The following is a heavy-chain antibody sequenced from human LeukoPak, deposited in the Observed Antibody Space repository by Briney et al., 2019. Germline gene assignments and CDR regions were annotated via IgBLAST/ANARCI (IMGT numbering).Heavy chain of an antibody. V-gene: IGHV5-51*01. D-gene: IGHD3-3*01. CDR1: GYSFTSYW. CDR2: IYPGDSDT. Sequence: PGESLKISCKGSGYSFTSYWIGWVRQMPWKGLEWMGIIYPGDSDTRYSPSFQGQVTISADKSISTAYLQWSSLRASDTAMYYCARLRFLEWLSKGPPDYWGQGTLVTVSS. J-gene: IGHJ4*02. CDR3: ARLRFLEWLSKGPPDY.